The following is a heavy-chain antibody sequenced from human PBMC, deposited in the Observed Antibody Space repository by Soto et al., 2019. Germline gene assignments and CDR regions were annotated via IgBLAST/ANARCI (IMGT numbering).Heavy chain of an antibody. CDR2: IDPSDSYT. V-gene: IGHV5-10-1*01. D-gene: IGHD1-26*01. CDR1: GYSFTSYW. Sequence: GESLKISCKGSGYSFTSYWISWVRQMPGKGLEWMGRIDPSDSYTNYSPSFQGHVTISADKSISTAYLQWSSLKASDTAMYYCARLGGSSSPFYYYYYGMDVWGQGTTVTVSS. J-gene: IGHJ6*02. CDR3: ARLGGSSSPFYYYYYGMDV.